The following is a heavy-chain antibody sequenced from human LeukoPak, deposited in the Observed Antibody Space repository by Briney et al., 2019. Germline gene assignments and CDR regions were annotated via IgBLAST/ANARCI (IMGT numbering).Heavy chain of an antibody. V-gene: IGHV3-7*01. D-gene: IGHD2-21*01. CDR1: GFTFSSYW. CDR2: IKQDGSEK. CDR3: ARDQVVGIFDY. J-gene: IGHJ4*02. Sequence: GGSLRLSCAASGFTFSSYWMSWVRQAPGKGLEWVANIKQDGSEKYYVDSVKGRFTISRDNAKNSLYLQMNSLGAEDTAVYYCARDQVVGIFDYWGQGTLVTVSS.